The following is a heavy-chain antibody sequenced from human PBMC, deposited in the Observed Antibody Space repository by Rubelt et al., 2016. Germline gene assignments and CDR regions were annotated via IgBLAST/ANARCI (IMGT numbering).Heavy chain of an antibody. CDR3: AGDRGVRGVISDFYYYGMDV. J-gene: IGHJ6*02. CDR2: IYYSGST. V-gene: IGHV4-59*01. CDR1: GGSISSYY. D-gene: IGHD3-10*01. Sequence: QVQLQESGPGLVKPSETLSLTCTVSGGSISSYYWSWIRQPPGKGLEWIGYIYYSGSTNYNPSLKSRVTISVDTSKKQVSRKLGSGTAADTAVYYCAGDRGVRGVISDFYYYGMDVWGQGTTVTVSS.